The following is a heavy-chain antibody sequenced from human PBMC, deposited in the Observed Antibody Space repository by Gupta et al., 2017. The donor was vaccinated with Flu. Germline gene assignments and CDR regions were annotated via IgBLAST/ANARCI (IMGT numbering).Heavy chain of an antibody. J-gene: IGHJ4*02. CDR2: IYTSGSS. Sequence: KGLEWIGRIYTSGSSNYNPSLKSRVTMSVDTSKNQFSLKLSSVTAADTAVYYCARVADTWIQLWSVGYYFDYWGQGTLVTVSS. D-gene: IGHD5-18*01. V-gene: IGHV4-4*07. CDR3: ARVADTWIQLWSVGYYFDY.